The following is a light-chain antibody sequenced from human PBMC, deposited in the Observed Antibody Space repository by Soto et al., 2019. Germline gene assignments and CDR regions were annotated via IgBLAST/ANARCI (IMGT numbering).Light chain of an antibody. V-gene: IGLV2-11*01. CDR1: SSDVGGYNY. Sequence: QSALTQPRSVSGSPGQSVTISCTGTSSDVGGYNYVSWYQQHPGKAPKVMYYDVNKRPSGVPDRSSGSQSGSTASLTIAGLQAEDEADYYCCSYAGSYTGVFGGGTKLTVL. J-gene: IGLJ3*02. CDR3: CSYAGSYTGV. CDR2: DVN.